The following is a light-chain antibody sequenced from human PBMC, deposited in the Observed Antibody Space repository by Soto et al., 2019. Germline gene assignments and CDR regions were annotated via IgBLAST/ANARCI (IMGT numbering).Light chain of an antibody. CDR2: EVT. CDR3: SSYASSGTGGV. V-gene: IGLV2-14*01. CDR1: SSDIGYYNY. Sequence: QSALTQPASVSGSPGQSITISCTGTSSDIGYYNYVSWYQQHPGKAPKLLIYEVTNRPSGISHRFSGSKSGNTASLTISGLLAEDEAFYYCSSYASSGTGGVFGAGTKVTVL. J-gene: IGLJ1*01.